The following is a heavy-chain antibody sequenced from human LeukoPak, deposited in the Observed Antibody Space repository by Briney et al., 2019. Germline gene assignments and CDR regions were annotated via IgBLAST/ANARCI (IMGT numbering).Heavy chain of an antibody. CDR2: ISSSSSYI. CDR1: GITFSNYW. D-gene: IGHD2-15*01. V-gene: IGHV3-21*01. J-gene: IGHJ6*03. CDR3: ARDLVVKPIYYMDV. Sequence: PRGSLRLSCAASGITFSNYWMHWVRQAPGKGLVWVSSISSSSSYIYYADSVKGRFTISRDNAKNSLYLQMNSLRAEDTAVYYCARDLVVKPIYYMDVWGKGTTVTVSS.